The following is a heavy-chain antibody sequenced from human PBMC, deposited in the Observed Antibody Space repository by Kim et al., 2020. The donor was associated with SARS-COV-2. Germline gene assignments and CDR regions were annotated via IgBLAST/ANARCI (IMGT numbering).Heavy chain of an antibody. D-gene: IGHD2-15*01. Sequence: YHNDSPSFQGHVTISAYKSISTAYLQWSSLKASDTAMYYCARHGSHAFDIWGQGTMVTVSS. CDR2: YH. CDR3: ARHGSHAFDI. V-gene: IGHV5-10-1*01. J-gene: IGHJ3*02.